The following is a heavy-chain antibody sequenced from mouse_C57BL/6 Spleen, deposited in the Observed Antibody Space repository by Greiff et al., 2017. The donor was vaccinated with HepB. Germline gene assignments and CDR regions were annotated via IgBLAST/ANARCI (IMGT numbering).Heavy chain of an antibody. CDR1: GYTFTSYW. V-gene: IGHV1-69*01. CDR3: ARRDGRRALDY. D-gene: IGHD1-1*01. J-gene: IGHJ2*01. Sequence: QVQLQQPGAELVMPGASVKLSCKASGYTFTSYWMHWVKQRPGQGLEWIGEIDPSDSYTNYNQKFKGKSTLTVDKSSSTAYMQLSSLTSEDSAVYYCARRDGRRALDYWGQGTTLTVSS. CDR2: IDPSDSYT.